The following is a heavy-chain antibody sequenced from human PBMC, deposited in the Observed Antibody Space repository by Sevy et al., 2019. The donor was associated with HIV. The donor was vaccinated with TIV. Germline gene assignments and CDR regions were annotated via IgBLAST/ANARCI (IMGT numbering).Heavy chain of an antibody. CDR1: GYTFTSYG. J-gene: IGHJ5*02. CDR2: ISAYNGNT. Sequence: ASVKVSCKASGYTFTSYGISWVRQAPGQGLEWMGWISAYNGNTNYAQKLQGRVTMTTDTSTSTAYRELRSLRSDDTAVYYWARSGLMTTVTKFTHRRNNWFDPWGQGTLVTVSS. CDR3: ARSGLMTTVTKFTHRRNNWFDP. D-gene: IGHD4-17*01. V-gene: IGHV1-18*01.